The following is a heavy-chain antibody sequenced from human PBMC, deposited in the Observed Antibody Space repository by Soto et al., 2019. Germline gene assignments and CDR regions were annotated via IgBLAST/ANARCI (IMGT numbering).Heavy chain of an antibody. D-gene: IGHD4-17*01. V-gene: IGHV3-23*01. CDR1: GFTFSSYA. Sequence: GGSLRLSCAASGFTFSSYAMSWVRQAPGKGLEWVSAISGSGGSTYYADSVKGRFTISRDNSKNTLYLQMNSLRAEDTAVYYCAKGARDYGDYEIYYYYGMDVWGQGTTVTVSS. J-gene: IGHJ6*02. CDR3: AKGARDYGDYEIYYYYGMDV. CDR2: ISGSGGST.